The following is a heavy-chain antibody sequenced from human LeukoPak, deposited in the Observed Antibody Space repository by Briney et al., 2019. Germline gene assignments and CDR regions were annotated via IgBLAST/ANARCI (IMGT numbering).Heavy chain of an antibody. J-gene: IGHJ4*02. D-gene: IGHD1-26*01. CDR3: AKDRGSYYADFDY. Sequence: GRSLRLSCAPSGFTFDEYAMHWVRQAPGKGLEWVALISYDGGNIHYTDSVKGRFTISRDNSKNTLYLQMNSLRAEDTAVYYCAKDRGSYYADFDYWGQGTLVTVSS. CDR1: GFTFDEYA. CDR2: ISYDGGNI. V-gene: IGHV3-30*04.